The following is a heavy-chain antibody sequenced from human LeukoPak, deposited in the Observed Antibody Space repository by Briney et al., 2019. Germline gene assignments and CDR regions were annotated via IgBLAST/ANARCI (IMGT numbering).Heavy chain of an antibody. V-gene: IGHV3-30-3*01. CDR1: GFTFSSYA. Sequence: PGRSLRLSCAASGFTFSSYAMHWVRQAPGKGLEWVAVISYDGSNKYYADSVKGRFTISRDNSKNTLYLQMNSLRAEDTAVYYCARAPSIAAVGEYFQHWGQGTLVTVSS. D-gene: IGHD6-13*01. J-gene: IGHJ1*01. CDR2: ISYDGSNK. CDR3: ARAPSIAAVGEYFQH.